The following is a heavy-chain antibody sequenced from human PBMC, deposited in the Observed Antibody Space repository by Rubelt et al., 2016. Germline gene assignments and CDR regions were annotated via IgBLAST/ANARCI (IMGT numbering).Heavy chain of an antibody. Sequence: QVQLQESGPGLVRPSQTLSLTCTVSGGSISSGAYYWSWIRQHPEKGLEWIGFIYYSGSSYYNPSLKSRVSISIDTSKNQLALNLGCLTAADAAVYYCASIGHGGNDFCDHWGQGTLVTVAS. CDR3: ASIGHGGNDFCDH. D-gene: IGHD4-23*01. V-gene: IGHV4-31*03. CDR2: IYYSGSS. CDR1: GGSISSGAYY. J-gene: IGHJ4*02.